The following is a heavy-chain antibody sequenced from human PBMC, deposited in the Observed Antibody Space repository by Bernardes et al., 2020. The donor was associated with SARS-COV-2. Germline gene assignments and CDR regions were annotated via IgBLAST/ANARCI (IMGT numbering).Heavy chain of an antibody. J-gene: IGHJ4*02. CDR1: GFTFSNAW. CDR2: IKSKTDGGTT. V-gene: IGHV3-15*01. Sequence: GGSLRLSCAASGFTFSNAWMSWVRQAPGKGLEWVGRIKSKTDGGTTDYAAPVKGRFTISRDDSKNTLYLQMNSLKTEDTAVYYCTTAPYDYVWGSYRSSGGGRGTRVT. CDR3: TTAPYDYVWGSYRSSG. D-gene: IGHD3-16*02.